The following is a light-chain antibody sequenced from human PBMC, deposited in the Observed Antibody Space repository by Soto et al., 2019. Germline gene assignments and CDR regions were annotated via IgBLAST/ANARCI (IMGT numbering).Light chain of an antibody. CDR1: QGISSY. V-gene: IGKV1-9*01. CDR2: TAS. CDR3: QQLHSYPIT. Sequence: DIQLTQSPSFLSASVGDRVTITCRASQGISSYLAWYQQKPGTAPNLLIHTASTLQSGVPSRFSGSGSGTEFTLTISSLQPEDFATYYCQQLHSYPITFGQGTRLEIK. J-gene: IGKJ5*01.